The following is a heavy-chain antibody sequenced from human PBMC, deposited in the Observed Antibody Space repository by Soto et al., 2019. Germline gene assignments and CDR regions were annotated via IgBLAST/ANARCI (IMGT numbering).Heavy chain of an antibody. V-gene: IGHV1-18*01. CDR3: AREDYDYIWGRYRTDGAFDI. CDR1: GYTFTSYG. D-gene: IGHD3-16*02. Sequence: GASVKVSCKASGYTFTSYGISWVRQAPGQGLEWMGWISAYNGNTNYAQKIQGRVTMTTDTSTGTAYMELRSMISDDTAVYYCAREDYDYIWGRYRTDGAFDIWG. J-gene: IGHJ3*02. CDR2: ISAYNGNT.